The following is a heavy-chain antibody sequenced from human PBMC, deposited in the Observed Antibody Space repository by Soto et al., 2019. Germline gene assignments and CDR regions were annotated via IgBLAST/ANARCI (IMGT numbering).Heavy chain of an antibody. CDR1: GFTFSSYA. D-gene: IGHD3-10*01. Sequence: VQLVESGGGVVQPGRSLRLSCAASGFTFSSYAMHWVRQAPGKGLEWVAVISYDGSNKYYADSVKGRFTISRDNSQNTQYLQMNSLRAEDTAVYYCARTRGYGSGSYVYDYYGMDVWGQGTTVTVSS. V-gene: IGHV3-30-3*01. CDR3: ARTRGYGSGSYVYDYYGMDV. J-gene: IGHJ6*02. CDR2: ISYDGSNK.